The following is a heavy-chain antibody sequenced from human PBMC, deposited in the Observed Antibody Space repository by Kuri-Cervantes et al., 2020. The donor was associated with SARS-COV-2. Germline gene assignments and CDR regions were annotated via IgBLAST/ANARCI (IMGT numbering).Heavy chain of an antibody. J-gene: IGHJ4*02. D-gene: IGHD3-16*01. CDR2: ISGSGGST. V-gene: IGHV3-23*01. CDR3: TTDPRGDLTGPQIDY. Sequence: GGSLSLSCAASGCTFSSYAMSWVRQAPWKGLEWVSAISGSGGSTYYADSVQGRFTISRDNSNNTLYQQKNRLRTEDTAVYYCTTDPRGDLTGPQIDYWGQGSLVTVSS. CDR1: GCTFSSYA.